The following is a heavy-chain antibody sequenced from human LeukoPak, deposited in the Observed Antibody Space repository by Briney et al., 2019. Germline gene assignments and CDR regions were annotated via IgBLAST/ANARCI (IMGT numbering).Heavy chain of an antibody. Sequence: PGGSLRLSCAASGFTFSSYWMHWVRQAPGKGLVWVSRVNSDGSSTSYADSVKGRFTISRDNAKDTLYLQMNSLRAEDTAVYYCARGGRYSYASFDYWGQGTLVTVSS. CDR1: GFTFSSYW. CDR3: ARGGRYSYASFDY. D-gene: IGHD5-18*01. V-gene: IGHV3-74*01. CDR2: VNSDGSST. J-gene: IGHJ4*02.